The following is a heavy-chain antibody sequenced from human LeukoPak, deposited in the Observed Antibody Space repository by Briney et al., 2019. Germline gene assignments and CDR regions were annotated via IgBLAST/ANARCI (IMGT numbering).Heavy chain of an antibody. J-gene: IGHJ4*02. CDR2: ISSSSSYI. CDR1: GFTFSSYS. CDR3: ARGRGQWLAPIRPFDY. Sequence: PGGSLRLSCAASGFTFSSYSMNWVRQAPGKGLEWVSSISSSSSYIYYADSVKGRFTISRDNAKNSLYLQMNSLRAEDTAVYYCARGRGQWLAPIRPFDYWGQGTLVTVSS. V-gene: IGHV3-21*01. D-gene: IGHD6-19*01.